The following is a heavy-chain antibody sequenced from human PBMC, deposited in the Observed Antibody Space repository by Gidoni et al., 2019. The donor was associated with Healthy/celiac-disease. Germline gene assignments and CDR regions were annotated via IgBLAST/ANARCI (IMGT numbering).Heavy chain of an antibody. CDR3: ARVIKSPGYSSSWSSPRDYYYYGMDV. V-gene: IGHV3-30-3*01. D-gene: IGHD6-13*01. J-gene: IGHJ6*02. Sequence: QVQLVESGGGVVQPGRSLILSCAASGFPFSSYAMHWVLQAPGTGLEWVAVISYDGSNKYYADSVKGRFTISRDNSKNTLYLQMNSLRAEDTAVYYCARVIKSPGYSSSWSSPRDYYYYGMDVWGQGTTVTVSS. CDR2: ISYDGSNK. CDR1: GFPFSSYA.